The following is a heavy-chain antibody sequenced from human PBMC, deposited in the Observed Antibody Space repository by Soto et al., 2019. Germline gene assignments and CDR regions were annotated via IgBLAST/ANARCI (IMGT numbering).Heavy chain of an antibody. Sequence: QVQLVQSGDEMKKPGASVRVSCKASGYIFVNYGIAWVRQAPGQGLEWMGWISPYTGDTHSASKVQGRLTMTTDTATSTTSRDLGSLTSDDTAVYYCAMVDKYVTPTPQDVWGQGTTVTVSS. J-gene: IGHJ6*02. CDR1: GYIFVNYG. CDR2: ISPYTGDT. V-gene: IGHV1-18*01. D-gene: IGHD5-12*01. CDR3: AMVDKYVTPTPQDV.